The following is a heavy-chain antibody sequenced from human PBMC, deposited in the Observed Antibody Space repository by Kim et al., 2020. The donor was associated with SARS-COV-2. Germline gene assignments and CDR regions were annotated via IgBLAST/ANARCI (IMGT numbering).Heavy chain of an antibody. CDR3: ARDSAPPYCGGDCYSIEYFQH. Sequence: GGSLRLSCAASGFTFSDYYMSWIRQAPGKGLEWVSYISSSGSTIYYADSVKGRFTISRDNAKNSLYLQMNSLRAEDTAVYYCARDSAPPYCGGDCYSIEYFQHWGQGTLVTVSS. D-gene: IGHD2-21*02. V-gene: IGHV3-11*01. CDR2: ISSSGSTI. CDR1: GFTFSDYY. J-gene: IGHJ1*01.